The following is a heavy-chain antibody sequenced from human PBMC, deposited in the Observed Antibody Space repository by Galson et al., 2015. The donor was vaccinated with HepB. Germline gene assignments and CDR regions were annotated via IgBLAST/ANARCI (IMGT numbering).Heavy chain of an antibody. Sequence: SGAEVKKPGESLKISCKGSGYSFTSYWIGWVRQMPGKGLEWMGIIYPGDSDTRYSPSFQGQVTISADKSISTAYLQWSSLKASDTAMYYCARFKTGYCSGGSCADAFDIWGQGTMVTVSS. CDR1: GYSFTSYW. CDR2: IYPGDSDT. CDR3: ARFKTGYCSGGSCADAFDI. J-gene: IGHJ3*02. V-gene: IGHV5-51*01. D-gene: IGHD2-15*01.